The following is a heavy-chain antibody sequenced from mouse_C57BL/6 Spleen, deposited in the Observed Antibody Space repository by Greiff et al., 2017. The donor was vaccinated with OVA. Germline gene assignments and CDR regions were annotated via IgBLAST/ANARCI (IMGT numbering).Heavy chain of an antibody. J-gene: IGHJ3*01. V-gene: IGHV5-4*01. D-gene: IGHD2-2*01. CDR1: GFTFSSYA. CDR2: ISDGGSYT. CDR3: ARERSPMVTTRAWFAY. Sequence: EVKLEESVGGLVKPGGSLKLSCAASGFTFSSYAMSWVRQTPEKRLEWVATISDGGSYTYYPDNVKGRFTISRDNAKNNLYLQMSHLKSEDTAMYYCARERSPMVTTRAWFAYWGQGTLVTVSA.